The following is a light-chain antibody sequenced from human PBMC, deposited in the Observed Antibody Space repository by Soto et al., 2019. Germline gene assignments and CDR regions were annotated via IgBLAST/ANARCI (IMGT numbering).Light chain of an antibody. J-gene: IGKJ4*02. CDR1: QGISSY. CDR2: AAS. V-gene: IGKV1-9*01. CDR3: QQLKSYPLT. Sequence: DIPLTQSPSFLSASVGDRVTITCRASQGISSYLAWYQQKPGKAPKLLIYAASSLESGVPSRFSGSGSGTEFTVTISSLQPEDFATYYCQQLKSYPLTFGGGTKVEIK.